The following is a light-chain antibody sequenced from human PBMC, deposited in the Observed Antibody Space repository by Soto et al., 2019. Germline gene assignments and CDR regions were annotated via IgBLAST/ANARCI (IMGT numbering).Light chain of an antibody. J-gene: IGKJ2*01. CDR1: QSLLYNSNNKNY. CDR2: WAS. Sequence: DVVMTQSPDSLTVSLGERATINCKSSQSLLYNSNNKNYVAWYQQKPGQPPNLLIYWASTRESGVPDRFTGSGSGTDFTLTISSLQAEDVAVYYCQQYYSSPPTFGQGTKLEI. CDR3: QQYYSSPPT. V-gene: IGKV4-1*01.